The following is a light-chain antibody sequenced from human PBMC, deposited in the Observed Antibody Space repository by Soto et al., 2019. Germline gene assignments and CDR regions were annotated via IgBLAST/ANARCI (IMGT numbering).Light chain of an antibody. Sequence: DIVMTQSPLSLPFTPGEPASISCSSSQSLLHSNGNHYLEWHFQKPGQSPQLLIYLASIRATGIPDRFSGSGSGTEFTLTISRLEPEDFAVYYCQQFDTSGTFGQGTKVDIK. CDR1: QSLLHSNGNHY. CDR3: QQFDTSGT. V-gene: IGKV2-28*01. J-gene: IGKJ1*01. CDR2: LAS.